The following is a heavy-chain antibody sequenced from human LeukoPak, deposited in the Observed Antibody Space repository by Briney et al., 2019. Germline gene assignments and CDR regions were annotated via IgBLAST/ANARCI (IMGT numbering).Heavy chain of an antibody. V-gene: IGHV1-69*05. CDR3: ARDPLYCDYFY. CDR1: GGTFSSYA. CDR2: IIPMYGTA. J-gene: IGHJ4*02. D-gene: IGHD4-17*01. Sequence: SVKVSCKASGGTFSSYAISWVRQAPGQGLEWMGRIIPMYGTANYAQKFQGRVTITTDESTSTAYMELSSLMSEDTAVYYCARDPLYCDYFYWGQGTLVTVSS.